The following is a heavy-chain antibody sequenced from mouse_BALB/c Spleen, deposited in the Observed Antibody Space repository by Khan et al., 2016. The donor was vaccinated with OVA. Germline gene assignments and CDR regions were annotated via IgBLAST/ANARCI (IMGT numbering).Heavy chain of an antibody. V-gene: IGHV9-3-1*01. Sequence: LVESGPELKKPGETVKISCKASGYTFTNNGMNWVKQAPGKGLKWMGWINTYTGEPTYANDFKGRFAFSLETSASTAFLQINNLKNEDTATYFCARVGYSGTMDYWGQGTSVTVSS. CDR3: ARVGYSGTMDY. CDR2: INTYTGEP. CDR1: GYTFTNNG. J-gene: IGHJ4*01.